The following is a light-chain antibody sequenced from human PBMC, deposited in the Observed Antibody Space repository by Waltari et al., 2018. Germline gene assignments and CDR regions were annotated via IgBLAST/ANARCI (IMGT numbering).Light chain of an antibody. J-gene: IGKJ1*01. CDR2: GAS. Sequence: EIVMTQSPATLSVSPGERATLSCRASQSVSSNLAWYQQKPGQAPRLLIYGASTRATGSPARCSGSGSGTEFTLPISSLQSEDFAVYYCQQYNNWPPRTFGQGTKVEIK. CDR1: QSVSSN. V-gene: IGKV3-15*01. CDR3: QQYNNWPPRT.